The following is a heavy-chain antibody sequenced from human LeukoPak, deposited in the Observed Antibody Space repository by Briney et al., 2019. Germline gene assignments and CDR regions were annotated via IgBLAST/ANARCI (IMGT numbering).Heavy chain of an antibody. CDR2: INHSGST. Sequence: SETLSLTCAVYGGSFSGYYWSWIRQPPGKGLEWIGEINHSGSTNYNPSLKSRVTISVDTSKNQFPLKLSSVTAADTAVYYCARVKLWDSSASYFDYWGQGTLVTVSS. CDR1: GGSFSGYY. J-gene: IGHJ4*02. CDR3: ARVKLWDSSASYFDY. D-gene: IGHD3-22*01. V-gene: IGHV4-34*01.